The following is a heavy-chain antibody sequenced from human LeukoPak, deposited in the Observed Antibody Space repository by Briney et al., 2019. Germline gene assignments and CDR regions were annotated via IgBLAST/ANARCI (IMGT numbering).Heavy chain of an antibody. V-gene: IGHV4-34*01. J-gene: IGHJ5*02. D-gene: IGHD3-9*01. CDR1: GGSISSYF. CDR2: INHSGST. CDR3: ARETPLRYFDP. Sequence: SETLSLTCSVSGGSISSYFWSWIRQPAGKGLEWIGEINHSGSTNYNPSLKSRVTISVDTSKNQFSLKLSSVTAADTAVYYCARETPLRYFDPWGQGTLVTVSS.